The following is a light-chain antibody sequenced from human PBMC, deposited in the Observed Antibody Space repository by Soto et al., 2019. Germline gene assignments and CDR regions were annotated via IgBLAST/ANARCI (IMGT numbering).Light chain of an antibody. CDR2: GAS. Sequence: EIVLTQSPGTLSLSPGERATLSCRASQSVSSSYLAWLRQKPGQAPRLLIYGASSRATDIPDRFSGSGSGTDFTLTISRLEPEDFAVYYCQQYGGSPWSFGQGTKVDIK. V-gene: IGKV3-20*01. CDR1: QSVSSSY. CDR3: QQYGGSPWS. J-gene: IGKJ1*01.